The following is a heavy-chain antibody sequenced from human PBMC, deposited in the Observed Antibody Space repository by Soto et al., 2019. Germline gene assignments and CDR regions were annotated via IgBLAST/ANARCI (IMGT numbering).Heavy chain of an antibody. J-gene: IGHJ6*02. V-gene: IGHV1-24*01. CDR2: FDPEDGET. CDR3: ATAVGATTAYYYGMDV. CDR1: GYTLTELS. D-gene: IGHD1-26*01. Sequence: ASVKVSCKVSGYTLTELSMHWVRQAPGEGLEWMGGFDPEDGETIYAQKFQGRVTMTEDTSTDTAYMELSSLRSEDTAVYYCATAVGATTAYYYGMDVWGQGTTVTVSS.